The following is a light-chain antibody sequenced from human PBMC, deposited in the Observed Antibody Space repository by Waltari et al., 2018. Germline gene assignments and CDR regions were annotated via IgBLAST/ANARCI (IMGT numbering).Light chain of an antibody. Sequence: EIVLTQSPGTLSLSPGDTATLSCRATQYIDFLAWYQQKPGQPPRLLIFSASTRATGIPDRFSGRGFGTDFTLTISRLEPEDFAVYYGQYYGDSPNTFGQGTKL. CDR1: QYIDF. CDR2: SAS. J-gene: IGKJ2*01. V-gene: IGKV3-20*01. CDR3: QYYGDSPNT.